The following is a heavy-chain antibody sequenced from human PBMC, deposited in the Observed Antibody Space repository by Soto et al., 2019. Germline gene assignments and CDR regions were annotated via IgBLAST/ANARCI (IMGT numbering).Heavy chain of an antibody. J-gene: IGHJ4*02. CDR1: GGTFSSYA. V-gene: IGHV1-69*06. CDR3: ASPRSGTTAFDY. D-gene: IGHD4-4*01. Sequence: ASVKVSCKASGGTFSSYAISWVRQAPGQGLEWMGGIIPIFGTANYAQKFQGRVTITADKSTSTAYMELSSLRSEDTAVYYCASPRSGTTAFDYWGQGXLVTVSS. CDR2: IIPIFGTA.